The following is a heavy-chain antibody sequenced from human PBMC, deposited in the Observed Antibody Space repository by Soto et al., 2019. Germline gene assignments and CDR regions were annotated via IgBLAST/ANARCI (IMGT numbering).Heavy chain of an antibody. J-gene: IGHJ5*02. D-gene: IGHD3-3*02. CDR3: ARHAQVANRVAFPFDP. CDR2: ISYSGTTS. V-gene: IGHV4-39*01. Sequence: SETLSLTCTVSGDSIISNTYYWDWIRQPPGKGLEWIGSISYSGTTSYYNPSLKSRVTISVDTSKNQFSLKLNSVTAADTAVYYCARHAQVANRVAFPFDPWGQGTLLTVS. CDR1: GDSIISNTYY.